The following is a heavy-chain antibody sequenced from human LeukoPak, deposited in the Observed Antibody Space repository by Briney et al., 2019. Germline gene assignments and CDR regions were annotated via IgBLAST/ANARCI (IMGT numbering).Heavy chain of an antibody. CDR2: ISGSSNTI. D-gene: IGHD6-19*01. J-gene: IGHJ4*02. CDR1: GFPFSGYS. CDR3: ARYRSGGSRGFDY. V-gene: IGHV3-48*01. Sequence: PGGSLRLSCAASGFPFSGYSLNWVRQAPGKGLEWVSYISGSSNTIYYPDSVKDRFTISRDNAKNSLYLQMNSLRAQDTAVYYCARYRSGGSRGFDYWGQGTLVTVSS.